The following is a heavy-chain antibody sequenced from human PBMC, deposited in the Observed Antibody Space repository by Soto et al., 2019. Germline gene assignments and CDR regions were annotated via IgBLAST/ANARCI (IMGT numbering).Heavy chain of an antibody. Sequence: QVQLVESGGGVVQPGRSLRLSCAASGFTFSGFAMHWVRQAPGKGLEWVAVISFDGTNKYYADSVKGRFTISRDNSKNTLTLQMNSLRAEDTAVYSCAKDYFDSSGDPYYFDNWGQGTLVTVSS. D-gene: IGHD3-22*01. CDR3: AKDYFDSSGDPYYFDN. CDR2: ISFDGTNK. J-gene: IGHJ4*02. CDR1: GFTFSGFA. V-gene: IGHV3-30*04.